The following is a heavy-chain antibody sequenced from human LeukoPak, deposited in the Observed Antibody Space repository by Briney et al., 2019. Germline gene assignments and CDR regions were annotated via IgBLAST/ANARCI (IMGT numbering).Heavy chain of an antibody. CDR2: FIPILGTA. CDR3: ARRKKSGSYLRDWFDP. Sequence: GASVKVSCKASGATFIDYALNWVRQAPGQGLEWMGVFIPILGTANSTQKFHDRLTITADISTNTAYMELSSLRSDDTAVYYCARRKKSGSYLRDWFDPWGQGTLVTVSS. CDR1: GATFIDYA. V-gene: IGHV1-69*10. D-gene: IGHD1-26*01. J-gene: IGHJ5*02.